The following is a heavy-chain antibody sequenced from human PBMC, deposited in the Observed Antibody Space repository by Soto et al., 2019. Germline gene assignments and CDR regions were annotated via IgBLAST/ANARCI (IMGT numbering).Heavy chain of an antibody. D-gene: IGHD6-13*01. CDR2: LIPIFGAA. J-gene: IGHJ5*02. CDR3: ARGPGASSSWTADP. V-gene: IGHV1-69*13. CDR1: GGTFSSYA. Sequence: SVKVSCKASGGTFSSYAISWVRQAPGRGLEWMGGLIPIFGAANFAQKFQGRVTITEDESTITAYMEMSSLRSEDKAVYYWARGPGASSSWTADPWGQGTLVTVSS.